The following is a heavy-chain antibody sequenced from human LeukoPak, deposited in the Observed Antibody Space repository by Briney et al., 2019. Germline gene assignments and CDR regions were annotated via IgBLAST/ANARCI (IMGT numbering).Heavy chain of an antibody. V-gene: IGHV3-7*03. J-gene: IGHJ4*02. Sequence: QSGGSLRLSCAASGFTFRKYWMAWVRQAPGQGLEWVATIAANGYDNDYEDSLKGRFTISRDNAKNSLSLQIDNLRAEDTALYYCAREVFFQFDYWGQGALVTVSS. CDR1: GFTFRKYW. CDR3: AREVFFQFDY. CDR2: IAANGYDN.